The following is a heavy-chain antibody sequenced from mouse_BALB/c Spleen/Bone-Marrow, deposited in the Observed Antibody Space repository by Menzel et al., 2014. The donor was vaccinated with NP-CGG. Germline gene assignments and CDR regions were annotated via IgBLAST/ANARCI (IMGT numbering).Heavy chain of an antibody. CDR1: GYTFTDYA. J-gene: IGHJ2*01. V-gene: IGHV1S137*01. CDR2: ISTYYGDA. Sequence: QVQLQQPGAELVRPGVSVKISCKGSGYTFTDYAMHWVKQSHAKSLEWIGVISTYYGDASYNQKFKGKATMTVDKSSSTAHMELARLTSEDSAIYYCAREENSNLDYWGQGTPLTVSS. D-gene: IGHD2-5*01. CDR3: AREENSNLDY.